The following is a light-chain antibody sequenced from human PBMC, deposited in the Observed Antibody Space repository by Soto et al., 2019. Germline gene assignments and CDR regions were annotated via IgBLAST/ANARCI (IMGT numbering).Light chain of an antibody. CDR3: SSYSSANTVI. Sequence: QSALTQPASVSGSPGQSITISCTGTSSDLAIYNYVSWYQQQPGKAPKLMIYQVTNRPSGVSNRFSGSRSGNTASLTISGLQAEDEAQYYCSSYSSANTVIFGGGTKLTVL. CDR1: SSDLAIYNY. J-gene: IGLJ2*01. CDR2: QVT. V-gene: IGLV2-14*01.